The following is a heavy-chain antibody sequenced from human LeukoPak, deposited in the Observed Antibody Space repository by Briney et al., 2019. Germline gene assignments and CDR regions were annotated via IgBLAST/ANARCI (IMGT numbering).Heavy chain of an antibody. J-gene: IGHJ6*03. Sequence: GGSLRLSCAASGFTFNGDWMTWVRQAPGKGLEWVANIEGDGGGKYYVDSVKGRFTVSRDNAENSLYLQMNSLRAEDTAVYYCARGVSSWPNYYYYYMDVWGKGTTVTVSS. CDR2: IEGDGGGK. CDR3: ARGVSSWPNYYYYYMDV. CDR1: GFTFNGDW. D-gene: IGHD6-13*01. V-gene: IGHV3-7*01.